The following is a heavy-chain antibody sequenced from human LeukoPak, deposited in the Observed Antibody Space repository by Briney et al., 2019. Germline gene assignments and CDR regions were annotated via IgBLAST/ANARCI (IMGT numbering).Heavy chain of an antibody. J-gene: IGHJ4*02. CDR1: GFTFSSYA. D-gene: IGHD3-22*01. CDR3: AKDSAFDSSGYYYRGSNFDY. CDR2: ISGSGGST. Sequence: GALRLSCAACGFTFSSYAMSWVRQAPGKGLEWVSTISGSGGSTYYADCVKGRFTISRDNSKNTLYLQMNSLRAEDTAVYHCAKDSAFDSSGYYYRGSNFDYWGQGTLVTVSS. V-gene: IGHV3-23*01.